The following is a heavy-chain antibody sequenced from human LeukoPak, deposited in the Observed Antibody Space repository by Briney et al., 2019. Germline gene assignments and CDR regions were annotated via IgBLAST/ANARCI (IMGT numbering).Heavy chain of an antibody. CDR3: ARAYGNFDY. CDR2: ISISGSSM. D-gene: IGHD3-10*01. V-gene: IGHV3-48*03. J-gene: IGHJ4*02. Sequence: GGSLRLSCAASGFTFSSYEMNWVRQAPGKGLEWVSYISISGSSMYYADSVKGRFTISRDNAKNSLSLQMNSLRAEDTAVYYCARAYGNFDYWGQRTLLTVSS. CDR1: GFTFSSYE.